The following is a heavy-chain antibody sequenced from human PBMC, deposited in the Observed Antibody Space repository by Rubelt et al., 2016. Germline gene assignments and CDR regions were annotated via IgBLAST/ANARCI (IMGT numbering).Heavy chain of an antibody. CDR3: ARDPLPVRGVIMTPTH. CDR2: ISASNGNT. D-gene: IGHD3-10*01. Sequence: QVQLVQSGAEVKKPGASVKVSCKASGYTFTSYGISWVRQAPGQGLEWMGWISASNGNTNYAQKMQGRVTMTTDTSTSTADMELRSMRSDDTAVYYCARDPLPVRGVIMTPTHWGQGTLVTVSS. V-gene: IGHV1-18*01. CDR1: GYTFTSYG. J-gene: IGHJ4*02.